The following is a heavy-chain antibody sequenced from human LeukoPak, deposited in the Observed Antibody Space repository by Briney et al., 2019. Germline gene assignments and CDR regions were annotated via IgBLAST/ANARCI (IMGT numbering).Heavy chain of an antibody. D-gene: IGHD1-1*01. Sequence: GRSPRLSCAASGFTFSSYGMHWVRQAPGKGLEWVAVISYDGSNKYYADSVKGRFTISRDNSKNTLYLQMNSLRAEDTAVYYCAKVKTNNPGGDYWGQGTLVTVSS. J-gene: IGHJ4*02. CDR3: AKVKTNNPGGDY. V-gene: IGHV3-30*18. CDR1: GFTFSSYG. CDR2: ISYDGSNK.